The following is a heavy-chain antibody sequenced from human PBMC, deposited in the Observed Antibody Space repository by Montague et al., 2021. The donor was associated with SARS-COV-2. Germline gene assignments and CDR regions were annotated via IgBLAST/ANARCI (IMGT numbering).Heavy chain of an antibody. V-gene: IGHV4-4*02. Sequence: SETLSLTCRVSGDSISTSTWWTWVRQTPGKGLEWIGEIFHSGTINYNPSLKSRVSISVDKSNNQFSLRLSSLIAADTAEYYCATLSRRTAAGTRDYFGLDVWGQGTTVAVSS. J-gene: IGHJ6*02. CDR2: IFHSGTI. D-gene: IGHD6-13*01. CDR1: GDSISTSTW. CDR3: ATLSRRTAAGTRDYFGLDV.